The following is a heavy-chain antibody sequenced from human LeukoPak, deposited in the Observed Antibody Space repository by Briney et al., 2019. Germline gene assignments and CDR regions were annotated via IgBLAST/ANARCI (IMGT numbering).Heavy chain of an antibody. D-gene: IGHD2-21*01. V-gene: IGHV3-23*01. CDR1: GFTFSSYA. CDR2: ISGSGGST. J-gene: IGHJ3*02. Sequence: GGSLRLSCAASGFTFSSYAMSWVRQAPGKGLEWVSIISGSGGSTYYADSVKGRFTISRDNSKNTVYLQMNSLRTEDTAVYFCAREGSRLVIHAFDIWGQGTMVTVSS. CDR3: AREGSRLVIHAFDI.